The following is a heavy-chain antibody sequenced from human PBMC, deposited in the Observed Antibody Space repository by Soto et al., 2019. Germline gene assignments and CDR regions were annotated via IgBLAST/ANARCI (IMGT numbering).Heavy chain of an antibody. D-gene: IGHD5-12*01. CDR2: ITSGSTI. J-gene: IGHJ4*02. CDR3: ARVNGYANSDDY. V-gene: IGHV3-11*01. Sequence: GGSLRLSCAASGFTFSDYYMSWIRQAPGKGLEWVSYITSGSTIYYADSVKGRFTISRDNAKNSLYLQMNSLRAEDTAVYYCARVNGYANSDDYWGQGTLVTVSS. CDR1: GFTFSDYY.